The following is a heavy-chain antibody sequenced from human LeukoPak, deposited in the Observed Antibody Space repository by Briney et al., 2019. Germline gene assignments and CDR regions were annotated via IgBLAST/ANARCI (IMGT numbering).Heavy chain of an antibody. CDR2: ISVRGDAT. CDR1: GFSFSNYA. J-gene: IGHJ6*03. V-gene: IGHV3-23*01. D-gene: IGHD3-3*01. Sequence: GGSLRVSCEASGFSFSNYAMSWVRQAPGKGLEWVSSISVRGDATYYADPVRGRFTISRDTSKSTLYLQMNSLRAEDTAVYYCARVRDFWSGFPKLVYYYYMDVWGKGTTVTVSS. CDR3: ARVRDFWSGFPKLVYYYYMDV.